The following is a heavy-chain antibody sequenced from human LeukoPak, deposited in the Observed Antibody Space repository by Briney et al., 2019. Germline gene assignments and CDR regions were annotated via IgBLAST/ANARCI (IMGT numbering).Heavy chain of an antibody. Sequence: SETLSLTCAVYGGSFSGYYWSWIRQPPGKGLEWIGEINQSGSTSHNPSLKSRVTISVDTSKNQFSLQLNSVTPEDTAVYYCARDFSWFGGYYFDYWGQGTLVTVSS. V-gene: IGHV4-34*01. CDR2: INQSGST. D-gene: IGHD3-10*01. CDR3: ARDFSWFGGYYFDY. J-gene: IGHJ4*02. CDR1: GGSFSGYY.